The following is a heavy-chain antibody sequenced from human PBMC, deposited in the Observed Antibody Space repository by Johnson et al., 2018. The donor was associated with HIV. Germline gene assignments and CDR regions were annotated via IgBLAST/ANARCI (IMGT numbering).Heavy chain of an antibody. CDR3: AREYDAFDI. CDR1: GFTFSSYW. Sequence: EMQLVESGGGLVQPGGSLRLSCAASGFTFSSYWMHWVRQAPGKGLVWVSHIHSDETDTTYADSVKGRFTISRDNSKNTLYLQMNSLRAEDTAVYYCAREYDAFDIWGQGTMVTVSS. CDR2: IHSDETDT. V-gene: IGHV3-74*01. J-gene: IGHJ3*02.